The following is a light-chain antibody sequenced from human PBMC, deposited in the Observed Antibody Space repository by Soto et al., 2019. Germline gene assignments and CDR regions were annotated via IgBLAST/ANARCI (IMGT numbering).Light chain of an antibody. V-gene: IGLV2-14*01. CDR2: DVN. Sequence: QSALTQPASVSGSPGQSITISCTGTSSDVGGYNYVSWYQQRPGKAPKLMIYDVNNRPSGVSNRFSGSKSGNTASLTISGLQAEDEADYSCSSYTSRSTVLFGGGTKLTVL. CDR3: SSYTSRSTVL. J-gene: IGLJ2*01. CDR1: SSDVGGYNY.